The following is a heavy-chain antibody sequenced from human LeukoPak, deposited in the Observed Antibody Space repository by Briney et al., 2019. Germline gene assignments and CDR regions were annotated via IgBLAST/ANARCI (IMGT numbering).Heavy chain of an antibody. CDR2: ISYDGSNK. Sequence: GGSLRLSCAASGFTFSSYGMHWVRQAPGKGLEWVAVISYDGSNKYYADSVKGRFTISRDNSKNTLYLQMNSLRAEDTAVYYCLPTYYDFWTGAFDIWGQGTMVTVSS. CDR1: GFTFSSYG. CDR3: LPTYYDFWTGAFDI. V-gene: IGHV3-30*19. D-gene: IGHD3-3*01. J-gene: IGHJ3*02.